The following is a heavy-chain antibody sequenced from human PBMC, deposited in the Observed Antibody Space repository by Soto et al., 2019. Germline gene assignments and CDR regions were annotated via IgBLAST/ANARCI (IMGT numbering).Heavy chain of an antibody. J-gene: IGHJ4*02. Sequence: EVQLVESGGGLVQPGGSLRLSCAASGFTFSSYARHWVRQAPGKGLEYVSAISSNGGSTYYANSVKGRFTISRDNSKDRLILQMGGLRAEEWAGNSGAGDRTGGWFDYGGQGPLLTVSS. CDR2: ISSNGGST. D-gene: IGHD6-19*01. CDR1: GFTFSSYA. CDR3: AGDRTGGWFDY. V-gene: IGHV3-64*01.